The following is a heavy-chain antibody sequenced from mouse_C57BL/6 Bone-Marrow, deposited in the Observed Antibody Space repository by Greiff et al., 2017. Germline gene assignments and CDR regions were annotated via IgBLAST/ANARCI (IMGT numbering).Heavy chain of an antibody. V-gene: IGHV14-4*01. CDR1: GFNIKDDY. Sequence: EVQLQQSGAELVRPGASVKLSCTASGFNIKDDYMHWVKQRPEQGLEWIGWIDPENGDTEYASKFQGKATITADTSSNTAYLQLSSLTSADTAVDYCTTDGNYVEYCFDYWGQGTTLTVSS. D-gene: IGHD2-1*01. J-gene: IGHJ2*01. CDR2: IDPENGDT. CDR3: TTDGNYVEYCFDY.